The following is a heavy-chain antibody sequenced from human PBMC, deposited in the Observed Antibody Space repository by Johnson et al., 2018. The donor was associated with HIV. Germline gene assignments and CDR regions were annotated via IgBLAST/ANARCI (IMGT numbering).Heavy chain of an antibody. J-gene: IGHJ3*01. V-gene: IGHV3-30*02. CDR2: TRYDGSNK. D-gene: IGHD3-10*01. CDR1: GFTFSSYA. CDR3: YCTDHVGAGSESKGTFDA. Sequence: QVQLVESGGGLVQPGGSLRLSCAASGFTFSSYAMSWVRQAPGKGLEWVAFTRYDGSNKHYADSVKGRFTISRDNSKNTLYLQMTSLRQDDTAVYSCYCTDHVGAGSESKGTFDAWGQGTMVTVSS.